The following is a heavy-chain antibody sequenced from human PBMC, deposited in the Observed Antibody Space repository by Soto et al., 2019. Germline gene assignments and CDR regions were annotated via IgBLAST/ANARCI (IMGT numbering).Heavy chain of an antibody. CDR2: IIPIFGTA. Sequence: AASVKVSCKASGGTFSSYAISWVRQAPGQGLEWMGGIIPIFGTANYAQKFQGRVTITADESTSTAYMELSSLRSEDTAVYYCARGRYDILTDYYYYYGMDVWGQGTTVTVSS. V-gene: IGHV1-69*13. CDR3: ARGRYDILTDYYYYYGMDV. D-gene: IGHD3-9*01. J-gene: IGHJ6*02. CDR1: GGTFSSYA.